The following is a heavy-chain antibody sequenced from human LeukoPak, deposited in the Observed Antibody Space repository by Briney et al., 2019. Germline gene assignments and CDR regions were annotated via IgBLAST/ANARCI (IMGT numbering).Heavy chain of an antibody. D-gene: IGHD3-10*01. CDR2: MNPNSGNT. CDR3: ARGLGFGEFSDY. Sequence: ASVKVSCKASGYTFTSYDINWVRQATGQGLEWMGWMNPNSGNTGYAQKFQGRVTTTRNTSISTAYMELSSLRSEDTAVYYCARGLGFGEFSDYWGQGTLVTVSS. J-gene: IGHJ4*02. V-gene: IGHV1-8*01. CDR1: GYTFTSYD.